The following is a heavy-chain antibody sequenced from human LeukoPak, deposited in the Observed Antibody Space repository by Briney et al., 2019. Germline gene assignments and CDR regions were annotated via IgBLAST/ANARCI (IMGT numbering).Heavy chain of an antibody. CDR2: IKLDGSEK. CDR1: GFTFGKYW. Sequence: GGSLRLSCVAPGFTFGKYWMSWVRQAPGKGLEWVANIKLDGSEKNYVDSVKGRFTISRDNTKNSLYLQMNSLRAEDTAVFYCARDQYDTWSRRGNFDSWGQGTLVTVSS. J-gene: IGHJ4*02. V-gene: IGHV3-7*03. D-gene: IGHD3-3*01. CDR3: ARDQYDTWSRRGNFDS.